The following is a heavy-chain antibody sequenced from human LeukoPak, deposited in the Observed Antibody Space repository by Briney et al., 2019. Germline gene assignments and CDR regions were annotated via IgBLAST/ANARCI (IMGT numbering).Heavy chain of an antibody. V-gene: IGHV3-23*01. CDR3: AKDLSQARDITMIVVVIPAY. D-gene: IGHD3-22*01. Sequence: GGSLRLSCAASGFTFSSYAMSWVRQAPGKGLEWVSAISGSGGSTYYADSVKGRFTISRDNSKNTLYLQMNSLRAEDTAVYYCAKDLSQARDITMIVVVIPAYWGQGTLVTVSS. CDR1: GFTFSSYA. J-gene: IGHJ4*02. CDR2: ISGSGGST.